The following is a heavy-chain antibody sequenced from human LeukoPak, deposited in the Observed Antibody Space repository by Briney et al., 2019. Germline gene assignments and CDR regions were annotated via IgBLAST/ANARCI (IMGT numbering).Heavy chain of an antibody. CDR2: IYYFGNT. D-gene: IGHD6-19*01. CDR3: AREDAVGGTIGYYFES. J-gene: IGHJ4*02. V-gene: IGHV4-59*01. CDR1: GGSISGYY. Sequence: PSETLSLTCTVSGGSISGYYWSWIRQAPGKGPEWIGYIYYFGNTNYNPSLQSRATISLGPSNNQFSLKLTSVTTADTAVYYCAREDAVGGTIGYYFESWGQGTLITVSS.